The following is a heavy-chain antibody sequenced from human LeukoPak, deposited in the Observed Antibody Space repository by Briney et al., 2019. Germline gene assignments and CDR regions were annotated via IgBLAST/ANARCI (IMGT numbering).Heavy chain of an antibody. CDR1: GYTFTSYG. V-gene: IGHV1-18*01. J-gene: IGHJ4*02. CDR3: ARSYSSSWYGEYYFDY. Sequence: AASVKVSCKASGYTFTSYGISWVRQAPGQGLEWMSWISAYNGNTNYAQKLQGRVTMTTDTSTSTAYMELRSLRSDDTAVYYCARSYSSSWYGEYYFDYWGQGTLVTVSS. CDR2: ISAYNGNT. D-gene: IGHD6-13*01.